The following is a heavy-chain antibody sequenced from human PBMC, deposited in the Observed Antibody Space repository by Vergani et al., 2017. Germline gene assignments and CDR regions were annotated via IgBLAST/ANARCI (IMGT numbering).Heavy chain of an antibody. Sequence: QVQLVQSGAEVKKPGASVKVSCTASGYTFTGYYMHWVRQAPGQGLEWRGWINPNSGGTNYAQKFQGRVTMTRDTSIRTAYMELSRLRSDDTAVYYCAREYGYCSSTSCPNLFDPWGQGTLVTVSS. D-gene: IGHD2-2*01. CDR3: AREYGYCSSTSCPNLFDP. J-gene: IGHJ5*02. V-gene: IGHV1-2*02. CDR2: INPNSGGT. CDR1: GYTFTGYY.